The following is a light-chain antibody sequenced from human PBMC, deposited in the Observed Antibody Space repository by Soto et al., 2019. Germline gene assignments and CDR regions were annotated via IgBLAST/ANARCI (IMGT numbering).Light chain of an antibody. CDR3: QHYNSYSEA. Sequence: DIQMTQSPSTLSASVGDRVTITCRASETISNYLAWYQQKPGKAPKLLIYKASSLESGVPSRFSGSGSATEFTLTISSLQPDDFATYYCQHYNSYSEAFGQGTKVDI. J-gene: IGKJ1*01. CDR1: ETISNY. V-gene: IGKV1-5*03. CDR2: KAS.